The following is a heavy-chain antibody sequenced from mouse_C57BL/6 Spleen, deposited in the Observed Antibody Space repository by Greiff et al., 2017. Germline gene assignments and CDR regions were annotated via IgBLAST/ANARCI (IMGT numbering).Heavy chain of an antibody. CDR3: ARYDYLYAMDY. D-gene: IGHD2-4*01. Sequence: ESGGGLVKPGGSLKLSCAASGFTFSDYGMHWVRQAPEKGLEWVAYISSGSSTIYYADTVKGRFTISRDNAKNTLFLQMTSLRSEDTAMYYCARYDYLYAMDYWGQGTSVTVSS. CDR1: GFTFSDYG. V-gene: IGHV5-17*01. J-gene: IGHJ4*01. CDR2: ISSGSSTI.